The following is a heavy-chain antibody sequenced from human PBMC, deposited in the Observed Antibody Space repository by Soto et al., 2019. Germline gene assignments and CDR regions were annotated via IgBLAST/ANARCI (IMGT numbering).Heavy chain of an antibody. J-gene: IGHJ4*02. CDR3: AKDHLTTSVTTVGY. V-gene: IGHV3-30*18. D-gene: IGHD4-17*01. CDR2: ISYHGSDK. CDR1: GFTFSNYG. Sequence: QVQLVESGGGVVQPGRSLRLSCAASGFTFSNYGMHWVRQAPGKGLEWVAVISYHGSDKYYADSVKGRFTISRDNSKNTLYLQRDSLRAEDTAVYYCAKDHLTTSVTTVGYWGQGTLVNVSS.